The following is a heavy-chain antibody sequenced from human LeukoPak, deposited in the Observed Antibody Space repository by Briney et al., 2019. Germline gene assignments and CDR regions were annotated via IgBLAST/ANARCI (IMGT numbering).Heavy chain of an antibody. J-gene: IGHJ4*02. CDR1: GGSFSGYY. D-gene: IGHD2-15*01. V-gene: IGHV4-59*10. Sequence: SETLSLTCAVYGGSFSGYYWSWIRQPPGKGLEWIGRIYSSGNTNYNPSLKSRVTMSVDTSRNQFSLKLSSVTAADTAVYYCARESVGYCSGGSCPYYFDYWGRGTLVTVSS. CDR2: IYSSGNT. CDR3: ARESVGYCSGGSCPYYFDY.